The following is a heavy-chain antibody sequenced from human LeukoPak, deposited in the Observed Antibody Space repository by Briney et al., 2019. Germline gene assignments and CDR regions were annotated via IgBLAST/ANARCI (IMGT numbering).Heavy chain of an antibody. CDR1: GFTVSSSY. D-gene: IGHD3-22*01. J-gene: IGHJ4*02. CDR2: IYSGGST. V-gene: IGHV3-53*01. CDR3: ARLPVYYYDSSGYYWDDY. Sequence: PGGSLRLSCAASGFTVSSSYMSWVRQAPGKGLEWVSVIYSGGSTYYADSVKGRFTISRDNSKNTLYLQMNSLRAEDTAVYYCARLPVYYYDSSGYYWDDYWGQGTLVTVSS.